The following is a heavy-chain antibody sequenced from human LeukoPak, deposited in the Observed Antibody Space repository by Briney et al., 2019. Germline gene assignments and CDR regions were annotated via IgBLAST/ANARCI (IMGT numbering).Heavy chain of an antibody. J-gene: IGHJ4*02. CDR1: GYTFTRYY. V-gene: IGHV1-2*06. CDR3: ARDPKKYSGLLDDY. CDR2: INPNSGGT. Sequence: ASVKVSCKASGYTFTRYYMHWVRQAPGQGLEWMGRINPNSGGTNYAQKFQGRVTMTRDTSISTAYMELSRLRSDDTAVYYCARDPKKYSGLLDDYWGQGTLVTVSS. D-gene: IGHD1-26*01.